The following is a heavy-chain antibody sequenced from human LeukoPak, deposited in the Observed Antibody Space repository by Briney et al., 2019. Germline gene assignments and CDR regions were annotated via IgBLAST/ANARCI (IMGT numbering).Heavy chain of an antibody. J-gene: IGHJ2*01. CDR1: GYTFTGYY. CDR3: ARDYGGLAPYWYFDL. D-gene: IGHD3-10*01. CDR2: INPNSGGT. V-gene: IGHV1-2*02. Sequence: ASVKVSCKASGYTFTGYYMHWVRQAPGQGLEWMGWINPNSGGTNYAQKFQGRVTMTRDTSISTAYMELSRLRSDDTAVYYCARDYGGLAPYWYFDLWGRGTLVTVSS.